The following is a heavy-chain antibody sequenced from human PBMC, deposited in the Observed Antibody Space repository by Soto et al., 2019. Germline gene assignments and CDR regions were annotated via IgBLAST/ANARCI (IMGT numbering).Heavy chain of an antibody. CDR2: MYYSGST. Sequence: PSETLSLTXXVSGGSISSYYWSWIRQPPGKGLEWIGYMYYSGSTNYNPSLKSRVTISVDTSKNQFSLKLSSVTAADTAVYYCGGKNYDSSGYFDYWGQGTLVTVSS. D-gene: IGHD3-22*01. CDR3: GGKNYDSSGYFDY. V-gene: IGHV4-59*01. CDR1: GGSISSYY. J-gene: IGHJ4*02.